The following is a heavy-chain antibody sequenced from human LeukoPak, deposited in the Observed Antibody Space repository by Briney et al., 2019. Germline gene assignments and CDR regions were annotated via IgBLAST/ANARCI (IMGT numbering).Heavy chain of an antibody. CDR2: ISSSGSTI. Sequence: PGGSLRLSCAASGFTFSSYEMNWVRQAPGKGLEWVSYISSSGSTIYYADSVKGRFTISRDNSKNTLYLQMNSLRAEDTAVYYCAKDREPRLPRAFDIWGQGTMVTVSS. D-gene: IGHD1-14*01. CDR3: AKDREPRLPRAFDI. CDR1: GFTFSSYE. J-gene: IGHJ3*02. V-gene: IGHV3-48*03.